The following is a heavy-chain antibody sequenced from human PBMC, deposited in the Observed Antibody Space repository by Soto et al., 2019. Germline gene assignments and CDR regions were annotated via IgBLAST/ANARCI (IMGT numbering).Heavy chain of an antibody. Sequence: GGSLRLSCAASGFTFSDYAMSWVRQAPGKGLEWVSLISGGGGSTSYADSVKGRFTISRDNSKNTLYLQMNSLRAEDTALYYCAKVAGYSSGWPDYWGQGTLATVSS. V-gene: IGHV3-23*01. CDR1: GFTFSDYA. J-gene: IGHJ4*02. CDR3: AKVAGYSSGWPDY. D-gene: IGHD6-19*01. CDR2: ISGGGGST.